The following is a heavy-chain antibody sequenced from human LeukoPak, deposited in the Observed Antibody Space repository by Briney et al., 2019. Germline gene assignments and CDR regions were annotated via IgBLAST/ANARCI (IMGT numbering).Heavy chain of an antibody. D-gene: IGHD3-3*01. Sequence: PGGSLRLSCAASGFTFSSYAMSWVRQAPGKGLEWVSAISGSGGSTYYADSVKGRFTISRDNSKNPLYLQMNSLRAEDTAVYYCAKDYDFWSGYYEEPWGQGTLVTVSS. CDR1: GFTFSSYA. CDR2: ISGSGGST. V-gene: IGHV3-23*01. CDR3: AKDYDFWSGYYEEP. J-gene: IGHJ5*02.